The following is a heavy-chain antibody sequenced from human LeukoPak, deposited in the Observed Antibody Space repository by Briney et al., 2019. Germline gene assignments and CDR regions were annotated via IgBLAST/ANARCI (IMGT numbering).Heavy chain of an antibody. CDR3: AKERAGYTNPYYFDY. V-gene: IGHV3-23*01. CDR1: GFTFSTYA. D-gene: IGHD3-16*02. CDR2: ISGSGANT. Sequence: GGSLRLSCAASGFTFSTYAMSWVRQAPGKGLEWVSTISGSGANTYYADSVRGRFTISRDNSKNTLYLHMNSLRAEDTAVYHCAKERAGYTNPYYFDYWGQGTLVTVSS. J-gene: IGHJ4*02.